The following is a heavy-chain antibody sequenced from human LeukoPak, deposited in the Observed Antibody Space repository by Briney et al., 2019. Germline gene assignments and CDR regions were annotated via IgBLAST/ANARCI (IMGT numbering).Heavy chain of an antibody. CDR3: AKDLLRRELPVDY. V-gene: IGHV3-23*01. CDR1: GFTFSSYS. CDR2: ISGSGGST. Sequence: PGGSLRLSCAASGFTFSSYSMNWVRQAPGKGLEWVSAISGSGGSTYYADSVKGRFTISRDNSKNTLYLQMNSLRAEDTAVYYCAKDLLRRELPVDYWGQGTLVTVSS. J-gene: IGHJ4*02. D-gene: IGHD1-26*01.